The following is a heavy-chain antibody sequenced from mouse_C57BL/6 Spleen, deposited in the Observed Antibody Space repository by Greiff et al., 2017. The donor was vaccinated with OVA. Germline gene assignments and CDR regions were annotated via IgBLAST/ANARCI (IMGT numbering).Heavy chain of an antibody. CDR1: GFTFSDYG. Sequence: EVLLVESGGGLVKPGGSLKLSCAASGFTFSDYGMHWVRQAQEKGLELVAYISSGSSTIYYADTVKGRFTISRDNAKNTLYLQLTSLRSEDTAMYYCARPSFGDYLDYWGQGTTLTVSS. CDR3: ARPSFGDYLDY. CDR2: ISSGSSTI. J-gene: IGHJ2*01. V-gene: IGHV5-17*01.